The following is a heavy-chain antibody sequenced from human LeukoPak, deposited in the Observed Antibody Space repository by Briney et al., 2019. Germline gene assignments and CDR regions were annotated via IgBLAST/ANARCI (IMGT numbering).Heavy chain of an antibody. V-gene: IGHV4-34*01. J-gene: IGHJ4*02. CDR1: GGSFSGYY. CDR3: ARAAPSFTMVRGVTFDY. Sequence: SETLSLTCAVYGGSFSGYYWSWIRQPPGKGLEWIGEINHSGSTNYNPSLKSRVTILVDTSKNQFSLKLSSVTAADTAVYYCARAAPSFTMVRGVTFDYWGQGTLVTVSS. D-gene: IGHD3-10*01. CDR2: INHSGST.